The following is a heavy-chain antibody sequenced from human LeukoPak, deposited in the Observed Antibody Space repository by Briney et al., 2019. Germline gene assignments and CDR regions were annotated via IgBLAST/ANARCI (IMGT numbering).Heavy chain of an antibody. Sequence: ASVKVSCKASGYTFTSYYMHWVRQATGQGLEWMGIINPSGGSTSYAQKFQGRVTMTRDTSTSTVYMELSSLRSEDTAVYYCAVYDFWSGYTRNSNDAFDIWGQGTMVTVSS. CDR2: INPSGGST. J-gene: IGHJ3*02. CDR3: AVYDFWSGYTRNSNDAFDI. V-gene: IGHV1-46*01. D-gene: IGHD3-3*01. CDR1: GYTFTSYY.